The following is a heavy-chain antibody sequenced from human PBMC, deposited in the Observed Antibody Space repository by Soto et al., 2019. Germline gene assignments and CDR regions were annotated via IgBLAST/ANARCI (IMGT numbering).Heavy chain of an antibody. D-gene: IGHD3-22*01. CDR1: GFIVSSYQ. J-gene: IGHJ4*01. V-gene: IGHV3-15*07. Sequence: GGSLRLSCAASGFIVSSYQMMWVRQAPGKGLEWVGRVKSKNDGGTTDFAAPVKGRFAISRDDSKNMVYLEMNSLQTEDTAIYYCTTDSYITSIIVRFDYWGHGTLVTVSS. CDR3: TTDSYITSIIVRFDY. CDR2: VKSKNDGGTT.